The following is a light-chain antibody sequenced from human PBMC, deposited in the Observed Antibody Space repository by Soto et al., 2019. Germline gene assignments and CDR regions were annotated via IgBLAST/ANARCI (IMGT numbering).Light chain of an antibody. CDR1: QSVSSSY. V-gene: IGKV3-20*01. J-gene: IGKJ1*01. CDR2: GAF. CDR3: QQYRSSPPWT. Sequence: EIVLTQSPGTLSLSPGERATLSCRASQSVSSSYLAWYQQKPGQAPRLLIYGAFSRATGIPDWLSRSGAGTDFTPTISRPGRADFAVYYCQQYRSSPPWTFGQGTKVEIK.